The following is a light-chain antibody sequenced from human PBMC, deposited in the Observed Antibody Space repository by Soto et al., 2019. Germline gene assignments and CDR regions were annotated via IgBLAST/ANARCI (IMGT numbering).Light chain of an antibody. CDR1: SSDVGDYNY. J-gene: IGLJ1*01. CDR3: SSYTSTSTLHYV. CDR2: EVS. Sequence: QSALTQPASVSGSPGQSITISCTGTSSDVGDYNYVSWYQQHPGKAPKLMIYEVSNRPSGVSNRFSGSKSGNTASLTISGLQAEDEADYFCSSYTSTSTLHYVFGTGTKVT. V-gene: IGLV2-14*01.